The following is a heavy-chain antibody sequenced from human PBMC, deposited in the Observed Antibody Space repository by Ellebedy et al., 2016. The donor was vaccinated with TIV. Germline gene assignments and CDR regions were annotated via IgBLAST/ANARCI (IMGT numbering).Heavy chain of an antibody. J-gene: IGHJ4*02. CDR2: ISGSGSDI. V-gene: IGHV3-11*06. Sequence: GGSLRLSCAASGFTSSGSYMNWIRQAPGKGLEWLSYISGSGSDINYADSVKGRFTVSRDNAKNSLYLQMNSLRAEDTAVYYCVRDGSGWSGDYWGRGALVTVSS. CDR3: VRDGSGWSGDY. D-gene: IGHD6-19*01. CDR1: GFTSSGSY.